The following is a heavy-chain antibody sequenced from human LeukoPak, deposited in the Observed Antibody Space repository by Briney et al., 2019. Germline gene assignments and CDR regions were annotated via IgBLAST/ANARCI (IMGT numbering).Heavy chain of an antibody. V-gene: IGHV1-2*02. Sequence: ASVKVSCKASGYTFTVYYMHWVRQAPGQGLEWMGWINPNSGGTNYAQKFQGRVTMTRDTSISTAYMELSRLRSDDTAVYYCARDLEGAMVRGENFDYWGQGTLVTVSS. J-gene: IGHJ4*02. CDR3: ARDLEGAMVRGENFDY. CDR1: GYTFTVYY. CDR2: INPNSGGT. D-gene: IGHD3-10*01.